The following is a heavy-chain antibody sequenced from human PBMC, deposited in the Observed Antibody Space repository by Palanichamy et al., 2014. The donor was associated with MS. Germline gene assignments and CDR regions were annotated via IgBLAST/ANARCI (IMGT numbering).Heavy chain of an antibody. CDR3: ARDIGPVPGDYYYGLDV. V-gene: IGHV1-18*04. CDR1: GYTFSSYG. J-gene: IGHJ6*02. D-gene: IGHD3-10*01. CDR2: ISTYNGNT. Sequence: QVQLVQSGAEVKEPGDSVRVSCKASGYTFSSYGISWARQAPGQGLEWMGWISTYNGNTKYAQKFQDRVTMTTDTSTTTAHMDLRSLRSDDSAVYFRARDIGPVPGDYYYGLDVWGQGTTVTVSS.